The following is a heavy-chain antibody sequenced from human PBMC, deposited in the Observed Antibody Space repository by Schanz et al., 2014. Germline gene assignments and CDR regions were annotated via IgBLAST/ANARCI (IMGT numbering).Heavy chain of an antibody. Sequence: QVHLVQSGAEVKKPGSSVKVSCKASGGTFSSDTFSWVRQAPGQGLEWMGRIIPSLGLAKYEQKFQDKVTITADTSTTTAYMELRGLRSEDTAVYYCARDRLECGAECYSVEVFEIWGQGTLVIVSS. V-gene: IGHV1-69*08. J-gene: IGHJ4*02. CDR2: IIPSLGLA. CDR1: GGTFSSDT. CDR3: ARDRLECGAECYSVEVFEI. D-gene: IGHD2-21*01.